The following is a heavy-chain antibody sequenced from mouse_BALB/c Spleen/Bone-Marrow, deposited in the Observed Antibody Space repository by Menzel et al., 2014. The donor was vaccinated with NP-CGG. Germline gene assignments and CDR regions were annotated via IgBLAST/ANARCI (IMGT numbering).Heavy chain of an antibody. D-gene: IGHD1-1*01. CDR1: GYTFTSYV. CDR3: ARGTTVVGDY. CDR2: INPFNDGI. J-gene: IGHJ2*01. V-gene: IGHV1-14*01. Sequence: VQLQQSGPELVKPGASVKMSCMASGYTFTSYVMHWVKQKPGQGLEWIGYINPFNDGIEYNEKFKVKATLTSDKSPSTAHMELSSLTSEDSAVYYCARGTTVVGDYWGQGTTLTVSS.